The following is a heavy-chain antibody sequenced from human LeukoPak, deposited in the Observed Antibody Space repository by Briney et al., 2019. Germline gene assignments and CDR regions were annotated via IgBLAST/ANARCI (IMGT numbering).Heavy chain of an antibody. CDR3: ARAGEYT. Sequence: GGSLRLSCAASGFTFSRFWMNWVRQAPGRGLEWVANIDQSGGRNNYVDSVKGRFTISRDNAKNSLFLEMSSLRADDTAVYFCARAGEYTWGQGTMVTVSS. J-gene: IGHJ3*02. D-gene: IGHD3-16*01. V-gene: IGHV3-7*05. CDR2: IDQSGGRN. CDR1: GFTFSRFW.